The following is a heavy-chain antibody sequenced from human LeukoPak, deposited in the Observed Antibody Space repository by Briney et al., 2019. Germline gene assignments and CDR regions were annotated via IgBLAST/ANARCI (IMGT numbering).Heavy chain of an antibody. D-gene: IGHD6-13*01. CDR2: IKQDGSEK. CDR1: GFTFSSYS. CDR3: ARDRAGVFDY. J-gene: IGHJ4*02. V-gene: IGHV3-7*03. Sequence: GGSLRLSCAASGFTFSSYSMNWVRQAPGKGLEWVANIKQDGSEKYYVDSVKGRFTISRDNAKNSLYLQMNSLRAEDTAVYYCARDRAGVFDYWGQGTLVTVSS.